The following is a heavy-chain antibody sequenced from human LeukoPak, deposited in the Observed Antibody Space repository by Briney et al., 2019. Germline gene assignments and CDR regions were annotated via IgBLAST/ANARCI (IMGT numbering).Heavy chain of an antibody. CDR1: GGSISSYY. CDR3: ARVGRQLAPFDY. V-gene: IGHV4-4*07. CDR2: IYTSGST. Sequence: SETLSLTCTVSGGSISSYYWSWIRQPAGKGLEWIGRIYTSGSTNYNPSLKSRVTMSVDTSKNQFSLKLSSVTAVDTAVYYCARVGRQLAPFDYWGQGTLVTVSS. J-gene: IGHJ4*02. D-gene: IGHD6-13*01.